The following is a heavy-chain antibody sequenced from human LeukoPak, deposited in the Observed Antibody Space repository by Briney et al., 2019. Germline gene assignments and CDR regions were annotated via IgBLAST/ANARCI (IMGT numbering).Heavy chain of an antibody. D-gene: IGHD6-19*01. CDR2: IYYSGNT. Sequence: PSETLSLTCTVSGGSIISSSYYWGWIRQPPGKGLEWMGSIYYSGNTYYNPSLKSRVTISVDTSKNQFSLKLSSVTAADTAVYCCARLAHSSGWYFDYWGQGTLVTVSS. CDR1: GGSIISSSYY. J-gene: IGHJ4*02. CDR3: ARLAHSSGWYFDY. V-gene: IGHV4-39*01.